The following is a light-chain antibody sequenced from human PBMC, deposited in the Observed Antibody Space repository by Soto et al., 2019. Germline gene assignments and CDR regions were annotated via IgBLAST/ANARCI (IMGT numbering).Light chain of an antibody. CDR3: QQYGHSPLT. Sequence: EIVLTQSPGALSLSPGEGATLSCRASQSVSSTYLAWYQQKPGQAPRLLIYGASNRATGIPDRFSGSGSGTDFTLTISRLEPEDFAVYYCQQYGHSPLTFGPGTKVDIK. CDR2: GAS. J-gene: IGKJ3*01. CDR1: QSVSSTY. V-gene: IGKV3-20*01.